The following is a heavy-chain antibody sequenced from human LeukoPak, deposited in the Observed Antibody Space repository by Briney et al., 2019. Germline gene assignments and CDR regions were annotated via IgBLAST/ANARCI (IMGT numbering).Heavy chain of an antibody. Sequence: SSETLSLTCTVSGVSISSSSYFWVWIRQPPGKGLEWIGTIYYSRSTYDNPSLKRRVTISVDTSRNQFSLMLRSVTAADAPVYFCPGLQPSYCSAGVCPFYFASWGQGTLVAVSS. V-gene: IGHV4-39*01. D-gene: IGHD2-8*02. CDR3: PGLQPSYCSAGVCPFYFAS. J-gene: IGHJ4*02. CDR1: GVSISSSSYF. CDR2: IYYSRST.